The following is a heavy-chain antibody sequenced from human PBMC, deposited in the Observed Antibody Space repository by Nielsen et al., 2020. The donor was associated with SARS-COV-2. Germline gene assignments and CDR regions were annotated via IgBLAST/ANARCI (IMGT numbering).Heavy chain of an antibody. J-gene: IGHJ3*02. CDR2: INPSGGST. D-gene: IGHD1-7*01. V-gene: IGHV1-46*01. CDR3: AKSLESGNYGPGAGAFDI. Sequence: WVRQAPGQGLEWMGIINPSGGSTSYAQKFQGRVTMTRDTSTSTVYMELSSLRSEDTAVYYCAKSLESGNYGPGAGAFDIWGQGTMVTVSS.